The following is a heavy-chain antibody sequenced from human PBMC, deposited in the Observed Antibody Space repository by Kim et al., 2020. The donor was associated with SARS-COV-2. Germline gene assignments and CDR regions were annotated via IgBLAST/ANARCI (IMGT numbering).Heavy chain of an antibody. V-gene: IGHV1-3*01. D-gene: IGHD6-6*01. J-gene: IGHJ4*02. Sequence: KYSQKFQGRVTITRDTSASTAYMELSSLRSEDTAVYYCARVGIAARLFDYWGQGTLVTVSS. CDR3: ARVGIAARLFDY.